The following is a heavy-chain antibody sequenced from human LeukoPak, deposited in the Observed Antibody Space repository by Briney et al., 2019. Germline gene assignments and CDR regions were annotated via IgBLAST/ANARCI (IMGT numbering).Heavy chain of an antibody. Sequence: PGRSLRLSCAASGFTFSSYGMHWVRQAPGKGLEWVAIIWYDGSNKYYVDSVKGRFTISRDNSKNTLYLQMNSLRAEDTAVYYCARIASYGSGYYYFYYMDVWGKGTTVTVSS. J-gene: IGHJ6*03. D-gene: IGHD3-10*01. V-gene: IGHV3-33*01. CDR2: IWYDGSNK. CDR1: GFTFSSYG. CDR3: ARIASYGSGYYYFYYMDV.